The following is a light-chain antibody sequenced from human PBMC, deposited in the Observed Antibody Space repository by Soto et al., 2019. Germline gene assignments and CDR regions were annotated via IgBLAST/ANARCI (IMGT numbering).Light chain of an antibody. CDR1: SSNIGNNY. CDR3: GTWDSSLSAVV. V-gene: IGLV1-51*02. CDR2: ENN. J-gene: IGLJ1*01. Sequence: QSVRTQPPSGSAAPGQKVTISCSGSSSNIGNNYVSWYQQLPGTAPKLLIYENNKRPSGIPDRFSGSKSGTSATLGITGLQTGDEADYYCGTWDSSLSAVVFGTGTKSPS.